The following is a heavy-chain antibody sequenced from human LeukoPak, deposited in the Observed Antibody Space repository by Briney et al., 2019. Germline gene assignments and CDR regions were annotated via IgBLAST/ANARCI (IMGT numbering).Heavy chain of an antibody. D-gene: IGHD1-26*01. J-gene: IGHJ4*02. CDR1: GFIFSRYG. CDR2: ISGSGGTT. Sequence: GGSLRLSCAASGFIFSRYGMSWVRQAPGKGLEWVSAISGSGGTTYYADSVKGRFTISRDNSKNTLYLQMNSLRAEDTAVYYCAKGSTGSGSLSSFDYWGQGTLVTVSS. V-gene: IGHV3-23*01. CDR3: AKGSTGSGSLSSFDY.